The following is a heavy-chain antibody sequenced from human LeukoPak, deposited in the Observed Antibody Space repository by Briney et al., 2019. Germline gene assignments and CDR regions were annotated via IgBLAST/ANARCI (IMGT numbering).Heavy chain of an antibody. J-gene: IGHJ6*03. D-gene: IGHD6-13*01. CDR1: GYTFTSYD. V-gene: IGHV1-8*01. CDR2: MNPNSGNT. CDR3: ARGTGYSSSWYLPPYYYYYYMDV. Sequence: ASVKVSCKASGYTFTSYDINWVRQATGQGLEWMGWMNPNSGNTGYAQKFQGRVTMTRNTSISTAYMELSSLRSEDTAVYYCARGTGYSSSWYLPPYYYYYYMDVWGKGTTVTVSS.